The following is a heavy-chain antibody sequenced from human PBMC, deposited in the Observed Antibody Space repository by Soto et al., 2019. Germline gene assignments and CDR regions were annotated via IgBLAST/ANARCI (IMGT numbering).Heavy chain of an antibody. CDR2: IYYSRGA. CDR1: NGAISSSGHY. V-gene: IGHV4-31*03. J-gene: IGHJ6*02. CDR3: ERDLRLQQPSDYYGMDV. Sequence: SETLSLTCTVSNGAISSSGHYWSWIRQLPAKGLECIEYIYYSRGAYYNPSLQSRLAISLDTSNSQFSLKLTSVTAADPAVYYCERDLRLQQPSDYYGMDVWGHGSTVTVSS. D-gene: IGHD6-13*01.